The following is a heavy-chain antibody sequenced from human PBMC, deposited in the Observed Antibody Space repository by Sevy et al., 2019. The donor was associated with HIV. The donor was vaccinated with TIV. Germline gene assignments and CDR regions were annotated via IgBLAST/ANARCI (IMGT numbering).Heavy chain of an antibody. Sequence: SESLSLTCNVSGASIRSYSWTWIRQPPGKGLEWIGNIFYRGTTDYNPSLKSRVTISVDTSQNQVSLWVNSVTASDTANSFCARLECSGEDNCYNHWGQGTPVTVSS. D-gene: IGHD2-15*01. CDR3: ARLECSGEDNCYNH. V-gene: IGHV4-59*01. CDR2: IFYRGTT. CDR1: GASIRSYS. J-gene: IGHJ5*02.